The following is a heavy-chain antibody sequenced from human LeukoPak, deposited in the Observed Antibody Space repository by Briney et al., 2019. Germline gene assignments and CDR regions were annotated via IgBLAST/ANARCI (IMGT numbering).Heavy chain of an antibody. D-gene: IGHD2-15*01. Sequence: GGSLRLSCAASGFTFSSYGMHWVRQAPGKGLEWVAVIWYDGSNKYYADSVKGRFTISRDNSKNTLSLQMNTLRTDDTAVYYCAKGRALEVVAAFNYWGQGTVVTVSS. CDR1: GFTFSSYG. CDR3: AKGRALEVVAAFNY. CDR2: IWYDGSNK. V-gene: IGHV3-33*06. J-gene: IGHJ4*02.